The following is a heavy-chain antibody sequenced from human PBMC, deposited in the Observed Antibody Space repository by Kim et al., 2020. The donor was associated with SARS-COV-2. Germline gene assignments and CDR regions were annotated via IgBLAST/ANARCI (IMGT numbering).Heavy chain of an antibody. V-gene: IGHV3-33*05. CDR3: ARVGPNFGVSTNGMDV. J-gene: IGHJ6*02. D-gene: IGHD3-10*01. CDR1: GFTFSSYG. CDR2: ISGDGSDK. Sequence: GGSLRLSCAASGFTFSSYGMHWVRQAPGKGLEWVADISGDGSDKYYLDSVKGRVTISRDNSKKTLYLQMNSLRAEDTAVYYCARVGPNFGVSTNGMDVWGQGTTVTVSS.